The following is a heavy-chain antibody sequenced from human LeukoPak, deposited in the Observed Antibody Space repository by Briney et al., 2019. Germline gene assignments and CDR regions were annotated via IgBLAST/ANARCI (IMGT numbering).Heavy chain of an antibody. D-gene: IGHD6-19*01. CDR2: ISSSARTI. V-gene: IGHV3-48*03. CDR1: GFTFSIYE. CDR3: ATFPINSSGWYGGEENFDY. Sequence: GGSLRLSCVVSGFTFSIYEMNWVRQAPGKGLEWVSYISSSARTIYYADSVKGRFTISRDNSKNTLYLQMNSLRPEDTAVYYCATFPINSSGWYGGEENFDYWGQGTLVTVSS. J-gene: IGHJ4*02.